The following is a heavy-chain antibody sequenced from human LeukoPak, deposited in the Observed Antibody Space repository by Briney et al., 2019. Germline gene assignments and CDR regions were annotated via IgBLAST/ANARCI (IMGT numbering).Heavy chain of an antibody. Sequence: GGSLRLSCAASGFTFTSNAMTWVRQAPGKGLEWVSVISDVGLSTYYADSVKGRFTISRDNSKNTLYLQMNSLRAEDTAVYYCAKDRVVAATYYFDYWGQGTLVTVSS. J-gene: IGHJ4*02. D-gene: IGHD2-15*01. CDR3: AKDRVVAATYYFDY. V-gene: IGHV3-23*01. CDR2: ISDVGLST. CDR1: GFTFTSNA.